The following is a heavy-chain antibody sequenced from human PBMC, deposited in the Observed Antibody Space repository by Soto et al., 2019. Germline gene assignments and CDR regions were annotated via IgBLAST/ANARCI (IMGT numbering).Heavy chain of an antibody. Sequence: SETLSLTCTVSGDSISSADYYWSWIRQTPGKGLEWIGHIFYSGTTYYNPSLKSRLTMSVDTSKNHFSLRLTSVTAADTAVYYCARDLWVEPELYYYGMDVWGQGTTVTVSS. CDR1: GDSISSADYY. CDR2: IFYSGTT. J-gene: IGHJ6*02. V-gene: IGHV4-30-4*01. CDR3: ARDLWVEPELYYYGMDV. D-gene: IGHD1-1*01.